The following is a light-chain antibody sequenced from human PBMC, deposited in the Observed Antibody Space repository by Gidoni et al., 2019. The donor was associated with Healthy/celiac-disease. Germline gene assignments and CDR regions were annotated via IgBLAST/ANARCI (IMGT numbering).Light chain of an antibody. CDR3: QQSYSTPPA. V-gene: IGKV1-39*01. J-gene: IGKJ4*01. Sequence: DIQMTQSPPSLSASVGDRVTITCQASQSISSYVNWYQKKPGKALKLLIYAASSLQSWVPSRFSGSGSGTDFTLTISSLQPEDFATYYCQQSYSTPPAFGGGTKVEIK. CDR1: QSISSY. CDR2: AAS.